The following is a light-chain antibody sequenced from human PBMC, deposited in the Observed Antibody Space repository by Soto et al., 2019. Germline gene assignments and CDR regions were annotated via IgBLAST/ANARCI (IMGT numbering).Light chain of an antibody. CDR1: SSNIGSNT. CDR3: AAWDYSLNGVV. CDR2: SDN. V-gene: IGLV1-44*01. Sequence: QSVLTQPPSASGTPGQRVTISCSGSSSNIGSNTVNWYQQLPGTAPKLLIYSDNQRPSGVPDRFSGSKSGTSVSLAISGLQSEDEADYYCAAWDYSLNGVVFGGGTQLPL. J-gene: IGLJ2*01.